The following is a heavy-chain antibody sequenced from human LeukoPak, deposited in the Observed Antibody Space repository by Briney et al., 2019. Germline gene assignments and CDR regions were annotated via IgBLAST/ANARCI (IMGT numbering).Heavy chain of an antibody. Sequence: PSETLSLTCGVSGGSFSGYYWNWVRQAPGKGLEWVSYISSSGSTIYYADSVKGRFTISRDNAKNSLYLQMNSLRAEDTAVYYCAIQVTTFDYWGQGTLVTVSS. D-gene: IGHD4-17*01. CDR3: AIQVTTFDY. J-gene: IGHJ4*02. CDR2: ISSSGSTI. V-gene: IGHV3-48*03. CDR1: GGSFSGYY.